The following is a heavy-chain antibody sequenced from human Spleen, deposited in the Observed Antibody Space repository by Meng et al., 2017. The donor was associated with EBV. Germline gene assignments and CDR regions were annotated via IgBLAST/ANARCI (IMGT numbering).Heavy chain of an antibody. J-gene: IGHJ4*02. CDR2: ISPYNGNT. CDR3: ARGPYCSGGTCYSQYFDY. D-gene: IGHD2-15*01. CDR1: GYTFTTYG. V-gene: IGHV1-18*01. Sequence: QGTRGQSGCGGKKPGASVKVSCKASGYTFTTYGISWVRQAPGQGLEWMGWISPYNGNTYYAQKFRDRVTMTTDTSTTTPYMELRSLRSDDTAVYFCARGPYCSGGTCYSQYFDYWGQGTLVTVSS.